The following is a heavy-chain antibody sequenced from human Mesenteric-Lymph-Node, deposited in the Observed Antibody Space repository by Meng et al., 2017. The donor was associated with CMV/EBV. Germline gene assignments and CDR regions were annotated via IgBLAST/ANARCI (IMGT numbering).Heavy chain of an antibody. CDR3: ARVGPGAYGSGSYYNPDY. CDR1: FPSSV. J-gene: IGHJ4*02. V-gene: IGHV1-18*01. D-gene: IGHD3-10*01. Sequence: FPSSVINWLPLAPGQGLEWMGWISAYNGNTNYAQKRQGRVTMTTDTSTSTAYMELRSMRSDDTAVYYCARVGPGAYGSGSYYNPDYWGQGTLVTVSS. CDR2: ISAYNGNT.